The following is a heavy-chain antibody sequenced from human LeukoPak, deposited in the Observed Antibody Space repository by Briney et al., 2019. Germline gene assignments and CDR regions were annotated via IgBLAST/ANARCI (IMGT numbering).Heavy chain of an antibody. CDR1: GLTFSSYA. D-gene: IGHD4-23*01. J-gene: IGHJ4*02. CDR2: ISGSGGST. Sequence: PGGSLRLSCAASGLTFSSYAMSWVRQAPGKGLEWVSAISGSGGSTYYADSVKGRFTISRDNSKNTLYPQMNSLRAEDTAVYYCAKGSPSGYGGNLGYWGQGTLVTVSS. V-gene: IGHV3-23*01. CDR3: AKGSPSGYGGNLGY.